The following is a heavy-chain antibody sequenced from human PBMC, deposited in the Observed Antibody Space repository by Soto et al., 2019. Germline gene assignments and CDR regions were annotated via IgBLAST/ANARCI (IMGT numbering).Heavy chain of an antibody. CDR1: GGSFSGYY. J-gene: IGHJ4*02. Sequence: QVQLQQWGAGLLKPSETLSLTCAVYGGSFSGYYWTWIRQPPGTGLEWIGEINHSGSTNYNPSLKSRVTISVDTSKNHFSLKLNAVTAAETAVYYCARDKITGIFSYWGQGTLVTVSS. D-gene: IGHD2-8*02. CDR3: ARDKITGIFSY. CDR2: INHSGST. V-gene: IGHV4-34*01.